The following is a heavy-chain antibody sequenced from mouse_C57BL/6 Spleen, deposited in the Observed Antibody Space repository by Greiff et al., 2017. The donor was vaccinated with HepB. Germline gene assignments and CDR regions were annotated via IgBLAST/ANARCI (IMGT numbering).Heavy chain of an antibody. Sequence: QVQLKQPGAELVRPGSSVKLSCKASGYTFTSYWMDWVKLRPGQGLEWIGNIYPSDSETHYNQKFKDKATLTVDKSSSTAYMQLSSLTSEDSAVYYCARGLWLAPYYFDYWGQGTTLTVSS. CDR1: GYTFTSYW. CDR3: ARGLWLAPYYFDY. CDR2: IYPSDSET. D-gene: IGHD2-2*01. J-gene: IGHJ2*01. V-gene: IGHV1-61*01.